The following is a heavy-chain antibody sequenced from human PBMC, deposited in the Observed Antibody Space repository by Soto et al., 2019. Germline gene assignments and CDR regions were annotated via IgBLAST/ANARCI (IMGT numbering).Heavy chain of an antibody. V-gene: IGHV3-30-3*01. J-gene: IGHJ4*02. Sequence: QVQLVESGGGVVQPGRSLRLSCAASGFTFSSYAMHWVRQAPGKGLEWVAVISYDGSNKYYADSVKGRFTISRDNSKNTLYLQMNSLRAEDTAVYYCASDSKYSSSSGAFDYWGQGTLVTVSS. CDR3: ASDSKYSSSSGAFDY. D-gene: IGHD6-6*01. CDR2: ISYDGSNK. CDR1: GFTFSSYA.